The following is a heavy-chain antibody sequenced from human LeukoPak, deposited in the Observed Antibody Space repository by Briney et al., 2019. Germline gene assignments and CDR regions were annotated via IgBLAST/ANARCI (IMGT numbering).Heavy chain of an antibody. J-gene: IGHJ4*02. CDR3: ARDRVVVVAATGGLGY. V-gene: IGHV3-48*03. CDR2: ISDSGSTI. Sequence: PGGSLRLSCAASGFTFSNYEMNWVRQAPGKGLEWVSYISDSGSTIHYADSVKGRFTISRDNAKNTLYLQMNSLRAEDTAVYYCARDRVVVVAATGGLGYWGQGTLVTVSS. D-gene: IGHD2-15*01. CDR1: GFTFSNYE.